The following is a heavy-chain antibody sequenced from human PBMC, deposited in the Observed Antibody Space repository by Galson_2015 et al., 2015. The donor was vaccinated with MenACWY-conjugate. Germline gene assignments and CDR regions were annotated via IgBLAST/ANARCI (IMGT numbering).Heavy chain of an antibody. CDR1: GYSFTRYW. CDR2: IAPSDSYP. D-gene: IGHD6-19*01. J-gene: IGHJ5*02. CDR3: ARRAVFLQEGWFDP. V-gene: IGHV5-10-1*01. Sequence: QSGAEAKKPGESLRISCKGSGYSFTRYWISWVRQMPGKGLAWMGRIAPSDSYPSYSPSCQGLVTITADKSISTAYLKWSGRKASDTAIYYCARRAVFLQEGWFDPWGQGTLVTVSS.